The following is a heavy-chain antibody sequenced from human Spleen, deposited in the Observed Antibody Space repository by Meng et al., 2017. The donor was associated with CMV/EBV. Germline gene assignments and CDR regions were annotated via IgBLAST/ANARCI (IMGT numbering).Heavy chain of an antibody. Sequence: GESLKISCSASGFTFNDYAMTWVRQAPGKGLEWVSVIRGNGDITHYADSVKGRFTISRDNSKNTLYLQMHSLRVEDTAVYYCAKAQEASRLVESFLHYWGQGTLVTVSS. J-gene: IGHJ4*02. CDR3: AKAQEASRLVESFLHY. CDR1: GFTFNDYA. D-gene: IGHD6-19*01. V-gene: IGHV3-23*01. CDR2: IRGNGDIT.